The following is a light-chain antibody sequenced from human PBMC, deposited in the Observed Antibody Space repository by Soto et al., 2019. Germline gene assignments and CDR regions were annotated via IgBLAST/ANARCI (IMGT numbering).Light chain of an antibody. J-gene: IGKJ1*01. CDR2: RAS. V-gene: IGKV1-39*01. CDR3: QQSYNSPRT. Sequence: DIQMTQSPSSLSASVGDRVTISCRTSQSVTTFLNWYQQKPGEAPKLLIYRASTLQTGIPSRFSGSGYGADFVLTISSLQPEDFATYNCQQSYNSPRTFGLGTKVDIK. CDR1: QSVTTF.